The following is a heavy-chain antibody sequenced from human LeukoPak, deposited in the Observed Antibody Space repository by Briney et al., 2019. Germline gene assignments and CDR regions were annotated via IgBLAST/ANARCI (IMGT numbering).Heavy chain of an antibody. Sequence: ASVKVSFKASGYTFTIYDINWVRQATGQGLEWMGWMNPNSGNTGYAQKFQGRVTMTRNTSISTAYMELSSLRSEDTAVYYCARSIRTITYYYYYGMDVWGQGTTVTVSS. CDR2: MNPNSGNT. J-gene: IGHJ6*02. CDR3: ARSIRTITYYYYYGMDV. V-gene: IGHV1-8*01. D-gene: IGHD5-12*01. CDR1: GYTFTIYD.